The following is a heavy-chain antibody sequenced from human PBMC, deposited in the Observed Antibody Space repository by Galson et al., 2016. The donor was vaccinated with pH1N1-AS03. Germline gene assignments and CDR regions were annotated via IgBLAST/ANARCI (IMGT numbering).Heavy chain of an antibody. Sequence: SVKVSCKASGYVFGSYHISWVRQAPGQGLEWMGWISVYNGNTNHAQNLQGRVTMSTDTSTTTAYMELRSLTSDDTAVSYCARQTMVHYFDYWGQGTLVTVSS. D-gene: IGHD3-10*01. CDR1: GYVFGSYH. CDR2: ISVYNGNT. CDR3: ARQTMVHYFDY. J-gene: IGHJ4*02. V-gene: IGHV1-18*01.